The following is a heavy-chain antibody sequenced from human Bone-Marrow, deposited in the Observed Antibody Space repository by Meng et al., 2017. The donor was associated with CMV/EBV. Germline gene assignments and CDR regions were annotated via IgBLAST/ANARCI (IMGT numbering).Heavy chain of an antibody. J-gene: IGHJ4*02. CDR1: GGSFSGYY. D-gene: IGHD2/OR15-2a*01. CDR3: AKEIQIGADY. Sequence: GSLRLSCAVYGGSFSGYYWSWIRQPPGKGLEWIGEINHSGSTNYNPSLKSRVTISVDTSKNQFSLKLNSVTAADTAVYYCAKEIQIGADYWGQGTLVTVSS. V-gene: IGHV4-34*01. CDR2: INHSGST.